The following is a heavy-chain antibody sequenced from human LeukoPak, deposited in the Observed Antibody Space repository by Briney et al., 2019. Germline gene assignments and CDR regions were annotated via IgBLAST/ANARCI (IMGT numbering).Heavy chain of an antibody. J-gene: IGHJ4*02. CDR1: EFSVGSNY. D-gene: IGHD1-26*01. CDR2: ISGSGGNT. Sequence: GGSLRLSCAASEFSVGSNYMTWVRQAPGKGLEWVSAISGSGGNTYYADSVKGRFTISRDNSKNILFLQMNSLRAEDTAVYYCAKDRVGAMLYFDYWGQGTLVTVSS. CDR3: AKDRVGAMLYFDY. V-gene: IGHV3-23*01.